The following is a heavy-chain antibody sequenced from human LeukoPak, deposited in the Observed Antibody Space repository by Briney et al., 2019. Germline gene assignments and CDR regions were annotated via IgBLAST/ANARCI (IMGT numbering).Heavy chain of an antibody. Sequence: GGSLRLSCAPSGFTFSSYAMRWVRQAPGKGLGWVAVISYDGSNKYYADSVKGRFTISRDNSKNTLYLQMNSLRAEDTAVYYCAREAITMVRGAYFDYWGQGTLVTVSS. J-gene: IGHJ4*02. CDR3: AREAITMVRGAYFDY. V-gene: IGHV3-30-3*01. CDR1: GFTFSSYA. CDR2: ISYDGSNK. D-gene: IGHD3-10*01.